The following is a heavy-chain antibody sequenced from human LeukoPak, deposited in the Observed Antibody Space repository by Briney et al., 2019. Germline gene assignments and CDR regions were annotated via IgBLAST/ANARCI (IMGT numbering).Heavy chain of an antibody. CDR2: IYHSGST. Sequence: SETLSLTCGVSGYSISSGYYWGWIRQPSGKGLEWIGIIYHSGSTNYNPSLKRRVTISVDTSKNQFPLKLSSVTAADTAVYYCASGRSGHYSFWDYWGQGTLVTVSS. V-gene: IGHV4-38-2*01. CDR1: GYSISSGYY. J-gene: IGHJ4*02. D-gene: IGHD3-3*01. CDR3: ASGRSGHYSFWDY.